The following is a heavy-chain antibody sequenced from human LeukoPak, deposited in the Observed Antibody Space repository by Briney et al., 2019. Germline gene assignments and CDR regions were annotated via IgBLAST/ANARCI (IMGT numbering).Heavy chain of an antibody. V-gene: IGHV3-48*04. Sequence: PGGSLRLSCAASGFTFSSFSMNWVRQAPGKGLEWISYITSSSSSTYYADPVKGRFTISRDNAKNSLYLQMNSLRAEDTAVYYCARVIGSYGDSAYWGQETLVTVSS. J-gene: IGHJ4*02. CDR1: GFTFSSFS. D-gene: IGHD4-17*01. CDR2: ITSSSSST. CDR3: ARVIGSYGDSAY.